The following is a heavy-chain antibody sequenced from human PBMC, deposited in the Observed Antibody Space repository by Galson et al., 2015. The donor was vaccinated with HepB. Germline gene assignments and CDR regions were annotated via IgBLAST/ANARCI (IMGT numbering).Heavy chain of an antibody. CDR2: ISYDGSNK. J-gene: IGHJ3*02. CDR3: AKVVPPFDI. Sequence: SLRLSCAASGFTFSSYGMHWVRQAPGKGLEWVAVISYDGSNKYYADSVKGRFTISRDNSKNTLYLQMNSLRAEDTAVYYCAKVVPPFDIWGQGTMVTVSS. D-gene: IGHD3-10*01. V-gene: IGHV3-30*18. CDR1: GFTFSSYG.